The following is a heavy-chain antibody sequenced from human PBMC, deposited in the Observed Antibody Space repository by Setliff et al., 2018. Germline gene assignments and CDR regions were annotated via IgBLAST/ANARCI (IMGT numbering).Heavy chain of an antibody. CDR3: ARHQGSASSSGMDV. CDR1: GGSFSTYY. V-gene: IGHV4-34*01. CDR2: INHSGST. D-gene: IGHD6-19*01. J-gene: IGHJ6*02. Sequence: SETLSLTCAVYGGSFSTYYWIWIRQPPGKGLEWIGEINHSGSTSYNPSLKSRVTISVDTSKNQFSLKLSSVTAADTAMYYRARHQGSASSSGMDVWGQGTTVTVSS.